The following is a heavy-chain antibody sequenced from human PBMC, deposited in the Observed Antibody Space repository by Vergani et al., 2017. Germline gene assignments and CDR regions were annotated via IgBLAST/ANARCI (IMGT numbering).Heavy chain of an antibody. D-gene: IGHD3-3*01. V-gene: IGHV3-15*01. Sequence: EVQLVESGGGLVKPGGSLRLSCAASGFTFSNAWMSWVRQAPGKGLELVGRIKSKTDGGTTDYAAPVKGRFTISRDDSKNTLYLQMNSLKTEDTAVYYCTTDGARRITIFGVVIFDYWGQGTLVTVSS. CDR1: GFTFSNAW. CDR2: IKSKTDGGTT. J-gene: IGHJ4*02. CDR3: TTDGARRITIFGVVIFDY.